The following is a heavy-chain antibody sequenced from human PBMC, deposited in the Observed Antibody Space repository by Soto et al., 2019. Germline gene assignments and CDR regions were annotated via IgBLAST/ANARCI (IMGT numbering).Heavy chain of an antibody. CDR2: ISYDGSNK. D-gene: IGHD3-10*01. CDR1: GFTFSSYG. CDR3: AKDYGYKTGAFGI. J-gene: IGHJ3*02. V-gene: IGHV3-30*18. Sequence: GGSLRLSCAASGFTFSSYGMHWVRQAPGKGLEWVAVISYDGSNKYYADSVKGRFTISRDNSKNTLYLQMNSLRAEDMAVYYCAKDYGYKTGAFGIWGQGTMVTV.